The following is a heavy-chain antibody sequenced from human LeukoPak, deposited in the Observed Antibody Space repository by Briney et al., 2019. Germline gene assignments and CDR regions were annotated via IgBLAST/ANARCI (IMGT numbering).Heavy chain of an antibody. CDR1: GGSFSGYY. CDR2: INHSGST. V-gene: IGHV4-34*01. Sequence: SETLSLTCAVYGGSFSGYYWSWIRQPPGKGLEWIGEINHSGSTNYNPSLKSRVTISVDTSKNQFSLKLSSVTAADTAVYYCARDYSSGYPNWGQGTLVTVSS. CDR3: ARDYSSGYPN. D-gene: IGHD3-22*01. J-gene: IGHJ4*02.